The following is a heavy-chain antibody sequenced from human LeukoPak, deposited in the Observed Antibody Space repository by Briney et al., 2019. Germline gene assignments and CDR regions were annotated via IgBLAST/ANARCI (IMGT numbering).Heavy chain of an antibody. CDR3: ARDVKSRRRQWFGELSVYYYYYMDV. D-gene: IGHD3-10*01. V-gene: IGHV4-4*07. CDR1: GGSMSRYY. Sequence: SETLSLTCIVSGGSMSRYYWSWIRQPAGKGLEWIGRIYTTGSTNYSPSLKSRVTMSVDTSKNQFSLKLSSVTAADTAVYYCARDVKSRRRQWFGELSVYYYYYMDVWGKGTTVTISS. J-gene: IGHJ6*03. CDR2: IYTTGST.